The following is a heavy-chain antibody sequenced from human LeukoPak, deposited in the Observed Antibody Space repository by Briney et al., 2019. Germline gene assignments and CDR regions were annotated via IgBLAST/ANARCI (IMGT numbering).Heavy chain of an antibody. CDR3: ARASYDISTIDY. J-gene: IGHJ4*02. CDR1: GGSISSYY. Sequence: PSETLSLTCTVSGGSISSYYWSWIRQPPGKGLEWIGYIYYSGSTNYNPSLKSRVTISVDTSKNQFSLNLSSVTAADTAVYYCARASYDISTIDYWGQGTLVTVSS. V-gene: IGHV4-59*08. D-gene: IGHD3-9*01. CDR2: IYYSGST.